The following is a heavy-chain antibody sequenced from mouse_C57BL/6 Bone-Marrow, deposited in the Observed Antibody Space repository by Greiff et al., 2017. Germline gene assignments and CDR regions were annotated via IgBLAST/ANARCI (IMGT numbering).Heavy chain of an antibody. CDR3: ARRGYYGSSYGWYFDV. D-gene: IGHD1-1*01. J-gene: IGHJ1*03. CDR1: GYTFTDYN. CDR2: INPNNGGT. V-gene: IGHV1-22*01. Sequence: HLPPSCPELVKPGASVPMSCKASGYTFTDYNMHWVKQSHGKSLEWIGYINPNNGGTSYNQKFKGKATLTVNKSSSTAYMELRSLTSEDSAVYYCARRGYYGSSYGWYFDVWGTGTTVTVSS.